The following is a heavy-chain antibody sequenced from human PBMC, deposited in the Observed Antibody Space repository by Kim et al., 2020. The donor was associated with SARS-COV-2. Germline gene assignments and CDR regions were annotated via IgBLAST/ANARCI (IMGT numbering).Heavy chain of an antibody. CDR3: ARGGPFSGSGSPFDY. Sequence: ASVKVSCKASGYTFSKNGIDWVRQAPGQRLEWMGWINIGDGNTEYSEKFYDRLTITRDTSASASYLELSRLTSEDSGVYYCARGGPFSGSGSPFDYWGQGNLVIVSS. V-gene: IGHV1-3*04. J-gene: IGHJ4*02. CDR2: INIGDGNT. CDR1: GYTFSKNG. D-gene: IGHD3-10*01.